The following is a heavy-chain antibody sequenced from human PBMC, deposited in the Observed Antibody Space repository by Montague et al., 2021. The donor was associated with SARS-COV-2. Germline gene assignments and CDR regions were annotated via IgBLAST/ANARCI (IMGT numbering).Heavy chain of an antibody. J-gene: IGHJ4*02. V-gene: IGHV4-39*01. CDR2: IFHTGNT. D-gene: IGHD1-26*01. Sequence: SETLSLTCTVSGGSISGSTYYWGWLRQAPGNGLEWIGSIFHTGNTYYNPSLGTRVIVSVETSKNPFSVQLTSVTAADTAVYYCAIGGKHYFVYWGQGTLVTVSS. CDR1: GGSISGSTYY. CDR3: AIGGKHYFVY.